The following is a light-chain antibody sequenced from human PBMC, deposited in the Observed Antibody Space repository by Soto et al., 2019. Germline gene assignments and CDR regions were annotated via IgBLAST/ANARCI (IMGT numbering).Light chain of an antibody. CDR1: QSVSSN. Sequence: EVVMTQSPATLSVFPGERATLSCRASQSVSSNLAWYQQKPGQAPRLLIYGTSTRATGFPARFGGSGSGTEFTLTISSLQSEDFAIYYCQPYNDWPLTFGGGTKVEIK. CDR3: QPYNDWPLT. V-gene: IGKV3-15*01. CDR2: GTS. J-gene: IGKJ4*01.